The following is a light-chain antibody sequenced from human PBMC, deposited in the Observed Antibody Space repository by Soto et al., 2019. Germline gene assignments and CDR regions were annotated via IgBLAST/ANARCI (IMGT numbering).Light chain of an antibody. Sequence: EKVMTQSPATLSVSPRERATLSCTASQNVNSNLVWYQQKPGQAPRLLIYGASTRATGIPARFSGSACGTEFPPTISSLRSEDFAVYYCQQCDDWSLTFVGGTKVEIK. CDR1: QNVNSN. V-gene: IGKV3-15*01. CDR2: GAS. J-gene: IGKJ4*01. CDR3: QQCDDWSLT.